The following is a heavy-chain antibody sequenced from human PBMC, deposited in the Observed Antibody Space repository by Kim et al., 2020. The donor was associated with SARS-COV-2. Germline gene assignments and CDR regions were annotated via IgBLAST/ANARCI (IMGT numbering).Heavy chain of an antibody. J-gene: IGHJ4*02. Sequence: GGSLRLSCAVSGVTFNSYAMHWVRQAPGKGLEWVAVISDDGNNNYYADSVKGRFTISRDTSRNTLYLQMNSLRAEDTAVYYCAKSRGGVGKQLGSGLDYWGQGTLVTVST. CDR1: GVTFNSYA. CDR2: ISDDGNNN. D-gene: IGHD3-16*01. CDR3: AKSRGGVGKQLGSGLDY. V-gene: IGHV3-30*18.